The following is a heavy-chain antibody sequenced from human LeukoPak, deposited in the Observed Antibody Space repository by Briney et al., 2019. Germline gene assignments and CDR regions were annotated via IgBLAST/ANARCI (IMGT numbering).Heavy chain of an antibody. V-gene: IGHV4-61*01. CDR2: IYYSGST. CDR1: GGSISSGSYY. Sequence: SETLSLTCTVSGGSISSGSYYWSWIRQPPGKGLEWIGYIYYSGSTNYNPSLKSRVTISVDTSKNQFSLKLSSVTAADTAVYYCARAYCGGDCYSVQRGYYYYMDVWGKGTTVTVSS. CDR3: ARAYCGGDCYSVQRGYYYYMDV. J-gene: IGHJ6*03. D-gene: IGHD2-21*02.